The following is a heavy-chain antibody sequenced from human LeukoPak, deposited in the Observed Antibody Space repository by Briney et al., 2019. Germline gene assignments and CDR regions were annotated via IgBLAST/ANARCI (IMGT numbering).Heavy chain of an antibody. CDR3: ARDGPDSSSSDFDY. Sequence: QPGGSLRLSCAASGFTFSSYWMSWVRQAPGKGLEWVANIKQDGSVKYYVDSVKGRFTISRDNAKNSLYLQMDSLRVEDAAVYYCARDGPDSSSSDFDYWGQGTLVTVSS. V-gene: IGHV3-7*01. D-gene: IGHD6-6*01. J-gene: IGHJ4*02. CDR2: IKQDGSVK. CDR1: GFTFSSYW.